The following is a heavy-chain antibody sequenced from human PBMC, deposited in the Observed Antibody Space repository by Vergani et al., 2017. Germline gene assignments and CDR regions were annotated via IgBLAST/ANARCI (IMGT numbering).Heavy chain of an antibody. CDR3: ARGVASNYDFWSGYYQTPFDC. V-gene: IGHV1-8*01. CDR1: GYTFTSYD. Sequence: QVQLVQSGAEVKKPGASVKVSCKASGYTFTSYDINWVRQATGQGLEWMGWMNPNSGNTGYAQKFQGRVTMTRNTSISTAYMELSSLRSEDTAVYYCARGVASNYDFWSGYYQTPFDCGGQGALVTVSS. J-gene: IGHJ4*02. CDR2: MNPNSGNT. D-gene: IGHD3-3*01.